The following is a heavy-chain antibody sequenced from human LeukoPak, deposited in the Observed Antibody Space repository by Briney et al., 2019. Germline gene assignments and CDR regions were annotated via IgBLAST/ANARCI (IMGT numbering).Heavy chain of an antibody. Sequence: SQTLSLTCTVSGDSLSSGDYDWSWIRQPPGKGLEWIGYISHSGNTYYNPSLNSRVTISVDTSKNQFSLKLSSVTAADTAVYYCARGSRDWFDPWGQGTLVTVSS. J-gene: IGHJ5*02. CDR3: ARGSRDWFDP. CDR2: ISHSGNT. CDR1: GDSLSSGDYD. V-gene: IGHV4-30-2*01. D-gene: IGHD1-26*01.